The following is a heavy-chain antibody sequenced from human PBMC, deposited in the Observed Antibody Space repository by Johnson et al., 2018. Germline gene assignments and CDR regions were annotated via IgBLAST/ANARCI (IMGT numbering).Heavy chain of an antibody. CDR2: NYYSGIT. D-gene: IGHD2-21*02. V-gene: IGHV4-59*01. CDR1: GGSIRSYY. CDR3: ARTGDMAGYYYYYMDV. J-gene: IGHJ6*03. Sequence: QEGLQEAVPGLVKASETLSLSCTLSGGSIRSYYSRWIRQPPGKGLESIGYNYYSGITKYHPSLKSRVSISVNTSKKQFALTVRSVTAADTAMNYRARTGDMAGYYYYYMDVWGKGTTVTVSS.